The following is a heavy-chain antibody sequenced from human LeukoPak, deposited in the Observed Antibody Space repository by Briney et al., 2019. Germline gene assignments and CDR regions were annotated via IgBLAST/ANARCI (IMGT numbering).Heavy chain of an antibody. CDR1: GYTFTGYY. V-gene: IGHV1-2*02. D-gene: IGHD3-22*01. CDR3: ARGYYYDSSGPSFDY. CDR2: INPNSGGT. Sequence: ASVKVSCKASGYTFTGYYMHWVRQAPGQGLEWMGWINPNSGGTNYAQKFQGRVTMTRDTSISTAYMELSRLRSDDTAVYYCARGYYYDSSGPSFDYWGQGTLVTVSS. J-gene: IGHJ4*02.